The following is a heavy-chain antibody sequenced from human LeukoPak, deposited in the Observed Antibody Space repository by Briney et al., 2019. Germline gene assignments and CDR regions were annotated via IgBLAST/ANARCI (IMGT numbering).Heavy chain of an antibody. CDR2: INHRGST. Sequence: SETLSLTCAVYGGSFSGYYWSWIRQPPGKGLEWIGEINHRGSTSYNPSLKSRVTISVDTSKNQFSLNLSSVTAADTAVYYCARVVVVEATFLYYSGMDVWGQGTTVTVSS. D-gene: IGHD2-15*01. V-gene: IGHV4-34*01. J-gene: IGHJ6*02. CDR1: GGSFSGYY. CDR3: ARVVVVEATFLYYSGMDV.